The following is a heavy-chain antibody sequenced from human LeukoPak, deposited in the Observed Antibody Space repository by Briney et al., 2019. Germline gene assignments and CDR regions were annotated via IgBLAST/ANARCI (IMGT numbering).Heavy chain of an antibody. V-gene: IGHV3-7*01. CDR2: INLDGIKR. Sequence: GGPLRLSCAASGFMFSNYWMSWVRQVPGKGLEWVANINLDGIKRYYVDSVKGRFTISRDNAKKSLYLQMNSLRAEDTAVYFCARDSSRGDFEHWGQGTLVTVSS. CDR1: GFMFSNYW. D-gene: IGHD3-10*01. J-gene: IGHJ4*02. CDR3: ARDSSRGDFEH.